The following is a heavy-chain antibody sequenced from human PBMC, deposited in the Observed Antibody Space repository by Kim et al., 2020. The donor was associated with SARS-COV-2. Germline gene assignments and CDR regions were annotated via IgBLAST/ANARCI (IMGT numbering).Heavy chain of an antibody. CDR2: ISGSGGST. D-gene: IGHD3-3*01. Sequence: GGSLILSCAASGFTFSSYAMSWVRQAPGKGLEWVSAISGSGGSTYYADSVKGRFTISRDNSKNTLYLQMNSLRAEDTAVYYCAKDLEYVGDDLYGSYYFDYWGQGTLVTVSS. V-gene: IGHV3-23*01. CDR3: AKDLEYVGDDLYGSYYFDY. J-gene: IGHJ4*02. CDR1: GFTFSSYA.